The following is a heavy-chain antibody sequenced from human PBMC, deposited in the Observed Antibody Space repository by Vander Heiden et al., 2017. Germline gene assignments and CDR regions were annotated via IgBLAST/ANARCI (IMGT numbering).Heavy chain of an antibody. D-gene: IGHD6-6*01. J-gene: IGHJ6*02. Sequence: QVQLVESGGGVVQPGRSLILSCAASGFTFSSYAMHWVRQAPGKGLEWVAVISYDGSNKYYADSVKGRFTISRDNSKNTLYLQMNSLRAEDTAVYYCARGVEYSSSGGMDVWGQGTTVTVSS. CDR2: ISYDGSNK. CDR3: ARGVEYSSSGGMDV. V-gene: IGHV3-30-3*01. CDR1: GFTFSSYA.